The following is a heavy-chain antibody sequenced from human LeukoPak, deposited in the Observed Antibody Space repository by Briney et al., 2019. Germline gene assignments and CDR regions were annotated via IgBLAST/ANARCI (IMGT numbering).Heavy chain of an antibody. Sequence: SQTLSLTCAISGDSVSNNKAAWNWIRQSPSRGLEWLGRTYYRSKWYNDYAVSVESRITINPDTSRNQFSLQLNSVTAEDTAVYYCATEGGSGRLNWGQGTLVTVSP. V-gene: IGHV6-1*01. CDR3: ATEGGSGRLN. D-gene: IGHD3-10*01. CDR2: TYYRSKWYN. CDR1: GDSVSNNKAA. J-gene: IGHJ4*02.